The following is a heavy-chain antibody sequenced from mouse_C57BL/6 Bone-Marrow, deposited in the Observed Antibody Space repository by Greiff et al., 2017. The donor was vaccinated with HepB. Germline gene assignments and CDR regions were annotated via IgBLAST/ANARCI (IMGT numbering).Heavy chain of an antibody. J-gene: IGHJ1*03. CDR1: GYTFTDYY. V-gene: IGHV1-76*01. D-gene: IGHD1-3*01. CDR3: ARPLSSSYWYFDV. Sequence: QVQLQQSGAELVRPGASVKLSCKASGYTFTDYYINWVKQRPGQGLEWIARIYPGSGNTYYNEKFKGKATLTAEKSSSTAYMQLSSLTSEDSAVYFCARPLSSSYWYFDVWGTGTTVTVSS. CDR2: IYPGSGNT.